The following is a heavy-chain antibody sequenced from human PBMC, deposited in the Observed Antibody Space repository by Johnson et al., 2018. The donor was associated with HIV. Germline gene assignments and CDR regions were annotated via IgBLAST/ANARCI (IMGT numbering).Heavy chain of an antibody. CDR3: ARAAYYGSGSYSQRNTFDV. V-gene: IGHV3-30*02. CDR1: GFTFNNAW. Sequence: QMQLVESGGGLVKPGGSLRLSCAASGFTFNNAWMTWVRQAPGKGLEWVTFIRYDGSNKYYADSVKGRFTISRDNSKNTLYLQMNSLRPEDTAVYYCARAAYYGSGSYSQRNTFDVWGQGTMVAVSS. D-gene: IGHD3-10*01. CDR2: IRYDGSNK. J-gene: IGHJ3*01.